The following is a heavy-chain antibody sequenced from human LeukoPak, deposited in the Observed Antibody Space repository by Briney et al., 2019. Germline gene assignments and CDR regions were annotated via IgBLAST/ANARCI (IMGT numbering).Heavy chain of an antibody. CDR2: ISYDGSNK. CDR1: GFTFSSYG. D-gene: IGHD2-15*01. Sequence: PGGSLRLSCAASGFTFSSYGMHWVPQAPGKGLEWVAVISYDGSNKYYADSVKGRFTISRDNSKNTLYLQMNGLRAEDTAVYYCAKVDCSGGSCYLSDSWFDPWGQGTLVTVSS. CDR3: AKVDCSGGSCYLSDSWFDP. V-gene: IGHV3-30*18. J-gene: IGHJ5*02.